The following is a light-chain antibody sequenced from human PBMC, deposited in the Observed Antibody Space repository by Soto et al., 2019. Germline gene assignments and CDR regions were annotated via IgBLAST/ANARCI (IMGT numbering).Light chain of an antibody. CDR3: LLSFGSFWV. Sequence: QAVVTQEPSLTVSPGGTVTLTCASSTGAVTSRYYPNWFQQKPGQTPRALIYSTNNKYSWTPARFSGSLLGGKAALTLSGVQPEDEAEYYCLLSFGSFWVFGGGTKLTVL. CDR1: TGAVTSRYY. V-gene: IGLV7-43*01. CDR2: STN. J-gene: IGLJ3*02.